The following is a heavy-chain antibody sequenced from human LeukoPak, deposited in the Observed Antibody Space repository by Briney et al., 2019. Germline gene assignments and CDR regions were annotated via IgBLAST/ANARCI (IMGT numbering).Heavy chain of an antibody. J-gene: IGHJ4*02. Sequence: SETLSLTCTVSGGSISSYYWSWIRQPPGKGLEWIGYIYTSGSTNYNPSLESRVTMSVDTSKNQFSLRLSSVTAADTAVYYCARCDSSGFYAVYWGQGTLVTVSS. CDR3: ARCDSSGFYAVY. D-gene: IGHD3-22*01. CDR2: IYTSGST. CDR1: GGSISSYY. V-gene: IGHV4-4*08.